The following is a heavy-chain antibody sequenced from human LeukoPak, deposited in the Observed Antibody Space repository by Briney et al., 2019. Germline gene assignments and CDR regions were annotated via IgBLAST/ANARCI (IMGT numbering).Heavy chain of an antibody. Sequence: GGSLRLSCAASGFTVITNNMTWVRQAPGKGLEWVSVLYSDGNTKYADSVQGRFTISRDNSKNTLYLEMNSLSPDDTAVYYCARGVEPLAANTLAYWGQGTLVTVSS. V-gene: IGHV3-53*01. CDR3: ARGVEPLAANTLAY. J-gene: IGHJ4*02. CDR2: LYSDGNT. CDR1: GFTVITNN. D-gene: IGHD1-14*01.